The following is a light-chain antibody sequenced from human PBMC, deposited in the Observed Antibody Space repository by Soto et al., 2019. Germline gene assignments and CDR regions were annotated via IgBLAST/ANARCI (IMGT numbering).Light chain of an antibody. V-gene: IGKV1-39*01. Sequence: DIQLTQSPSFLSASVGDRVTVTCRSSQDISSYLAWYQQKPGKVPRLLIYAASTLQSGVPSRFIGSGSGTDFTLTISSLQPEDFATYYCQQSSSTPRAFGQGTKVDIK. CDR1: QDISSY. CDR3: QQSSSTPRA. J-gene: IGKJ1*01. CDR2: AAS.